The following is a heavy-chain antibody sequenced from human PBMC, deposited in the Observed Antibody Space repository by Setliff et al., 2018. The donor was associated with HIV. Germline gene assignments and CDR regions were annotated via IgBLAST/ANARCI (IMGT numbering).Heavy chain of an antibody. D-gene: IGHD6-13*01. Sequence: GESLKISCAGSGVTFFSTYSMNWVRQAPGKGLECVAYIISGSSTVYYADSVKGRFFVSRDDAKNSLFLQMNSLRTEDTAVYFCARVRARYSSSWSFDYWGQGTPVTVSS. CDR1: GVTFFSTYS. CDR2: IISGSSTV. V-gene: IGHV3-48*04. J-gene: IGHJ4*02. CDR3: ARVRARYSSSWSFDY.